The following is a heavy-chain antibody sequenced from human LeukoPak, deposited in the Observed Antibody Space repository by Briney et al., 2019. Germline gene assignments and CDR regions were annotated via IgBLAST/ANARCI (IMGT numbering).Heavy chain of an antibody. V-gene: IGHV3-21*01. CDR3: ATEVRGGPVPTWGNEH. CDR1: GFTFSSYS. Sequence: GGSLRLSCAASGFTFSSYSMNWVRQAPGKGLEWVSSISSSSSYIYYADSVKGRFTISRDNAKNSLYLQMNSLRAEDTAVYYCATEVRGGPVPTWGNEHWAQGTLVTVSS. D-gene: IGHD2-15*01. CDR2: ISSSSSYI. J-gene: IGHJ4*02.